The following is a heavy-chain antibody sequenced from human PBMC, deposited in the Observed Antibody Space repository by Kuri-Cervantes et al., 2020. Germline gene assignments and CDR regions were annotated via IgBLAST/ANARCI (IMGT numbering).Heavy chain of an antibody. CDR2: ISSSATYI. CDR3: GKEKGGWYY. J-gene: IGHJ4*02. V-gene: IGHV3-21*04. CDR1: GFTFSSYG. D-gene: IGHD6-19*01. Sequence: GGSLRLSCAASGFTFSSYGMNWVRQAPGKGLEWVSSISSSATYIYYAASVKGRFTISRDNARNSLYLQMNSLRAEDTALYYCGKEKGGWYYWGQGTLVPSPQ.